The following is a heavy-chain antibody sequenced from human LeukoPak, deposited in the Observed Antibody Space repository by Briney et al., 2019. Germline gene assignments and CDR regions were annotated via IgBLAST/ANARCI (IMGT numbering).Heavy chain of an antibody. Sequence: GKSLRLSCAASGFSFSSYAIYWVRQAPGKGLGWVAVIWSDGNNKYYSDSVKGRFTISRDNSNNTLYLEMNSLRAEDTAVYYCARLGNYYDSSGYTYWGQGTLVTVSS. CDR2: IWSDGNNK. J-gene: IGHJ4*02. D-gene: IGHD3-22*01. CDR1: GFSFSSYA. CDR3: ARLGNYYDSSGYTY. V-gene: IGHV3-33*07.